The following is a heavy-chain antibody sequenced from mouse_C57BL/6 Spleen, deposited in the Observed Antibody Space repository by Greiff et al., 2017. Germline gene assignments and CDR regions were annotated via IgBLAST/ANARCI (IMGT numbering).Heavy chain of an antibody. Sequence: VQLQQSGAELVRPGTSVKVSCKASGYAFTNYLIEWVKQRPGQGLEWIGVINPGSGGTNYNEKFKGKATLTADKSSSTAYMQLSSLTSEDSAVYFCARDYGGYFDGWGTGTTVTVSS. CDR1: GYAFTNYL. V-gene: IGHV1-54*01. CDR3: ARDYGGYFDG. D-gene: IGHD1-1*02. J-gene: IGHJ1*03. CDR2: INPGSGGT.